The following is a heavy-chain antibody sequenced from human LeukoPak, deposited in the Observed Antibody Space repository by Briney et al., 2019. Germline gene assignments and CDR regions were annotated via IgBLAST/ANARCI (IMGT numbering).Heavy chain of an antibody. V-gene: IGHV3-33*01. CDR3: ARDLSKYRDVVVSGVDY. J-gene: IGHJ4*02. D-gene: IGHD2-21*01. CDR1: GFTFSTYA. Sequence: GGSLRLSCAASGFTFSTYAMHWVRQAPGKGLEWVAVIWAEGSNKYYADSVKGRFTISRENSKNTLYLQMTSLRAEDTAVYYCARDLSKYRDVVVSGVDYWGQGTLVTVSS. CDR2: IWAEGSNK.